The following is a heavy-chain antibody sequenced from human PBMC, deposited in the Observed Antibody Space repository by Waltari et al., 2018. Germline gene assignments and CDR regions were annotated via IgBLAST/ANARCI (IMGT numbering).Heavy chain of an antibody. J-gene: IGHJ4*02. Sequence: QVQLQESGPGLVKPSQTLSLTCTVSGGSISSGSYYWSWIRQPAGKGLEWIGRIYTSGSTNYNPSLKSRVTISVDTSKNQFSLQLSSVTAADTAVYYCAREVVEPLNRAAAGGVDYWGQGTLVTVSS. CDR3: AREVVEPLNRAAAGGVDY. D-gene: IGHD6-13*01. V-gene: IGHV4-61*02. CDR2: IYTSGST. CDR1: GGSISSGSYY.